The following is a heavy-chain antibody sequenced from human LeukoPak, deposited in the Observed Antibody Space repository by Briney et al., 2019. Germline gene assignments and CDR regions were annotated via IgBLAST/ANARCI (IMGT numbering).Heavy chain of an antibody. V-gene: IGHV4-4*07. CDR3: ARGYDFWSVDGAFDI. D-gene: IGHD3-3*01. J-gene: IGHJ3*02. CDR2: IYTSGST. CDR1: GGSISSYY. Sequence: SETLSLTCTVSGGSISSYYWSWIRQPAGKGLEWIGRIYTSGSTNYNPSLKSRVTMSVDTSKNQFSLKLSSVTAADTAVYYCARGYDFWSVDGAFDIWGQGTMVTVSS.